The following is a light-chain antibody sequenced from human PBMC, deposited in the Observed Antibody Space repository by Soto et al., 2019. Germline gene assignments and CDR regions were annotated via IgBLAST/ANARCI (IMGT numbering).Light chain of an antibody. CDR2: EVS. Sequence: QSVLTQAASVSGCPGQSITISCNGTSSDVGGYNYVSWYQQHPGKAPKLMIYEVSNRPSGVSNRFSGSKSGNTASLTISGLQAEDEADYYCSSYTSSSTYVFGTGTKVTVL. CDR1: SSDVGGYNY. V-gene: IGLV2-14*01. J-gene: IGLJ1*01. CDR3: SSYTSSSTYV.